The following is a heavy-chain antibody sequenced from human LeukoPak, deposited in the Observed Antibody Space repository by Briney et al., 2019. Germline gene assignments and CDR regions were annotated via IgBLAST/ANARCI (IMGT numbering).Heavy chain of an antibody. CDR3: ASSRDFFFDY. CDR2: IKQDGSEK. J-gene: IGHJ4*02. D-gene: IGHD5-24*01. V-gene: IGHV3-7*01. Sequence: PGGSLRLSCAASGFTFSNYWMSWVRQAPGKGLGWVANIKQDGSEKYYVDSVKGRFTISRDNAKNSLYLQMNSLRAEDTAVYYCASSRDFFFDYWGQGALVTVFS. CDR1: GFTFSNYW.